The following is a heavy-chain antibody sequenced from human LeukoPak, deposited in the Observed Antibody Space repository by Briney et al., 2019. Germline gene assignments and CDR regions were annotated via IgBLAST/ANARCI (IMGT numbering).Heavy chain of an antibody. CDR2: IYYSEST. D-gene: IGHD2-2*01. V-gene: IGHV4-39*07. Sequence: SETLSLTCTVSGGSISSSSYYWGWISQPPGKGLEWIGSIYYSESTYYNPSLKSRVTISVDTSKNQFSLTLSSVTAADTAVYYCARDTRHRYCSSASCYRGWFDPWDQGTLVTVSS. CDR1: GGSISSSSYY. J-gene: IGHJ5*02. CDR3: ARDTRHRYCSSASCYRGWFDP.